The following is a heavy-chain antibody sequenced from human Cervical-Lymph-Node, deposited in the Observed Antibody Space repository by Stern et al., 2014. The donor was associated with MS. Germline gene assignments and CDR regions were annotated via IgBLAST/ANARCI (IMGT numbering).Heavy chain of an antibody. CDR2: ISYDGSDT. CDR3: VKRGITEVRGVRLGDY. CDR1: GFTFSSYG. V-gene: IGHV3-30*18. D-gene: IGHD3-10*01. Sequence: QVQLVESGGGVVQPGRSLRLTCTVSGFTFSSYGMHWVRQAPGKGLEWVSVISYDGSDTYYAESVKGGCPISRDNSKNTLYFEMRSLRPEDTAVYYCVKRGITEVRGVRLGDYWGPGTLVTVSS. J-gene: IGHJ4*02.